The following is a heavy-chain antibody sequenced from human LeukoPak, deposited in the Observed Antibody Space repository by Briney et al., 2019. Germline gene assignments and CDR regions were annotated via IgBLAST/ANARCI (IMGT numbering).Heavy chain of an antibody. CDR3: ARGATVRGGSMLHNWFDP. D-gene: IGHD3-10*01. Sequence: ASVKVSCKSFGYTFTSNYMHWVRQAPGQGPEWMGVISPSGGSTTYAQKFQGRVTLTRDMSTSTDYLELSSLRSDDTAVYYCARGATVRGGSMLHNWFDPWGQGTLVTVSS. J-gene: IGHJ5*02. CDR2: ISPSGGST. CDR1: GYTFTSNY. V-gene: IGHV1-46*01.